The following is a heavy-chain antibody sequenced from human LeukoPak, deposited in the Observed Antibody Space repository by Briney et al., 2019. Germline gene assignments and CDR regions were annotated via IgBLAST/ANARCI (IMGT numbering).Heavy chain of an antibody. CDR3: ARGLPGRYRSSWPEYFHH. CDR2: IIPIFATA. J-gene: IGHJ1*01. V-gene: IGHV1-69*06. Sequence: SLKVSCKASGGTFSSYAISWVRQARGQALEWMDGIIPIFATANYAQKFQGRVTITADKSTSTAYMELSSLRSEDTAVYYCARGLPGRYRSSWPEYFHHGGQGTLVTVSS. D-gene: IGHD6-13*01. CDR1: GGTFSSYA.